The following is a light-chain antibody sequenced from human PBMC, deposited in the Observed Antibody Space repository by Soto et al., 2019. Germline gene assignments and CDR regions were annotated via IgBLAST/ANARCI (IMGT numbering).Light chain of an antibody. Sequence: AIRMTQSPSSFSASTGDRLSMTCRATQDIGTYLAWYQQIPGKAPKLLIYDASTLQTGVPSLFSGRGSGTDFTLTISYLQSEDFGTYYCQQFYNYPRTVGIGTKVEIK. CDR1: QDIGTY. V-gene: IGKV1-8*01. CDR3: QQFYNYPRT. CDR2: DAS. J-gene: IGKJ4*02.